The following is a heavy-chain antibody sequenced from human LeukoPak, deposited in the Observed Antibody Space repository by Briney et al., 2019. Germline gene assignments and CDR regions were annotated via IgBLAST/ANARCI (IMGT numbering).Heavy chain of an antibody. CDR2: IRYDGSNK. CDR1: GFTFSSYG. Sequence: PGGSLRLSCAASGFTFSSYGMHWVRQAPGKGLEWVAFIRYDGSNKYYADSVKGRFTISRDNSKNTLYLQMNSLRAEDTAVYYCAKEGGDYYYYMDVWGKGTTVTVSS. V-gene: IGHV3-30*02. J-gene: IGHJ6*03. D-gene: IGHD3-16*01. CDR3: AKEGGDYYYYMDV.